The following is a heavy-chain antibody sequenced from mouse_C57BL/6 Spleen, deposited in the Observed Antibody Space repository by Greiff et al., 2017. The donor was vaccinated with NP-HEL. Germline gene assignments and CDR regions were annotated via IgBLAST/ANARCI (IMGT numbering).Heavy chain of an antibody. CDR3: ARSAGTGSYAMDY. CDR1: GYTFTSYW. J-gene: IGHJ4*01. Sequence: VQLQQPGAELVKPGASVKLSCKASGYTFTSYWMQWVKQRPGQGLEWIVEIDPSDSYTNYNQKFKGKATLTVDTSSSTAYMQLSSLTSEDSAVYYCARSAGTGSYAMDYWGQGTSVTVSS. V-gene: IGHV1-50*01. CDR2: IDPSDSYT. D-gene: IGHD4-1*01.